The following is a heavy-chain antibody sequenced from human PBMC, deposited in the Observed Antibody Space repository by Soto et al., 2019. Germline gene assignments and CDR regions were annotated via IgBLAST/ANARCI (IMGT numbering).Heavy chain of an antibody. J-gene: IGHJ4*02. CDR2: ISGSGDST. D-gene: IGHD3-10*01. CDR3: AGSFGDH. V-gene: IGHV3-23*01. Sequence: TWVRQAPGKGLEWVSAISGSGDSTYYADSVKGRFTISRDNVKNTLYLQMNSLRVEDTAIYYCAGSFGDHWGQGTLVTVSS.